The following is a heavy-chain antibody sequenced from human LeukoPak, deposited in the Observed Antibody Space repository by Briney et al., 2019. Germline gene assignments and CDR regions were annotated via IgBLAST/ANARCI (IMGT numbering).Heavy chain of an antibody. CDR1: GFTFPTYW. CDR2: IKPEGGVK. D-gene: IGHD2-21*02. J-gene: IGHJ3*02. V-gene: IGHV3-7*01. Sequence: GGSLRLSCAASGFTFPTYWMGWVRQAPGKGLEWVANIKPEGGVKYYVDSLKGRFTISRENAKSSLYLQMNSLRAEDTGIYYCARIRFCGDDCLNAFDIGGKGKMVTVSS. CDR3: ARIRFCGDDCLNAFDI.